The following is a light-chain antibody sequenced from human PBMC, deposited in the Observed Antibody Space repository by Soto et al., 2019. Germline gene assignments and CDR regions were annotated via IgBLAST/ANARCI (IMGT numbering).Light chain of an antibody. J-gene: IGKJ2*01. V-gene: IGKV3-20*01. Sequence: EIVLTQSPGTLSLSPGERVALSCRASQSLSGRYLAWYQQKPGQAPRLLIHGASSSATGIPDRFSGSGSGTDFTLTISRLEPEDFEVYYCQQYDTSPYTFGQGTKWEIK. CDR1: QSLSGRY. CDR2: GAS. CDR3: QQYDTSPYT.